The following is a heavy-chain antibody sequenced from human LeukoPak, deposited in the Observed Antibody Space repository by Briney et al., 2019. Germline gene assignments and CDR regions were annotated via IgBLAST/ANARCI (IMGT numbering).Heavy chain of an antibody. V-gene: IGHV1-18*01. CDR1: GYTFTSYG. CDR2: ISAYNGNT. D-gene: IGHD3-22*01. J-gene: IGHJ4*02. Sequence: ASVKVSCKASGYTFTSYGISWVRQAPGQGLEWMGWISAYNGNTNYAQKLQGRVTMTTDTSTSTAYMELRSLRSDDTAVYYCARDGSYYYDSSGCDYWGQGTWSPSPQ. CDR3: ARDGSYYYDSSGCDY.